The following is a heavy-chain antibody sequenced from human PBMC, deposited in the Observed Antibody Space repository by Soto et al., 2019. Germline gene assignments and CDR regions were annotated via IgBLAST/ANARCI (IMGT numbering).Heavy chain of an antibody. CDR2: IYYSGST. V-gene: IGHV4-59*01. J-gene: IGHJ4*02. CDR1: GGSISSYY. CDR3: ARGLDIAVAGTPLYY. D-gene: IGHD6-19*01. Sequence: SETLSLTCTVSGGSISSYYWSWIRQPPGKGLEWIGYIYYSGSTNYNPSLKSRVTISVDTSKNQFSLKLSSVTAADTAVYYCARGLDIAVAGTPLYYWGQGTLVTVSS.